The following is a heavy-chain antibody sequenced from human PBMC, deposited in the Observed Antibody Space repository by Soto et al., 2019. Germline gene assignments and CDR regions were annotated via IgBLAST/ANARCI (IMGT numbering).Heavy chain of an antibody. V-gene: IGHV1-18*01. J-gene: IGHJ3*02. D-gene: IGHD3-22*01. Sequence: ASVKVSCKASGYTFTGYGISWVRQAPGQGLEWMGWISAYNGNTNYAQKLQGRVTMTTDTSTSTAYMELRSLRSDDTAVYYCARGGVTYYYDSSGYLDIWGQGTMVTVS. CDR1: GYTFTGYG. CDR2: ISAYNGNT. CDR3: ARGGVTYYYDSSGYLDI.